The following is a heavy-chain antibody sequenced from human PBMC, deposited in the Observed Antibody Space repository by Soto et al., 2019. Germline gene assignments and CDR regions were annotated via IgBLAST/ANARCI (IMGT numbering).Heavy chain of an antibody. CDR1: GYTFTSYG. CDR2: ISAYNGNT. Sequence: QVQLVQSGAEVKKPGASVKVSCKASGYTFTSYGISWVRQAPGQGLEWMGWISAYNGNTNHAQKLQGRVTMTTDTATSTAYMELRSLRTDDTAVSYCAGDYLRGGNYSWFDPSGQGTLVTFAS. J-gene: IGHJ5*02. V-gene: IGHV1-18*01. D-gene: IGHD1-26*01. CDR3: AGDYLRGGNYSWFDP.